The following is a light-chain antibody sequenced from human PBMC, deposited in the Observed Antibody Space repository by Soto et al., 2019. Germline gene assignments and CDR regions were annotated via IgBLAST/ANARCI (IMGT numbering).Light chain of an antibody. J-gene: IGKJ1*01. CDR2: AAS. Sequence: AIRMTQSPSSLSASTGDRVTITCGASQGISSYLAWYQQKPGKAPKLLIFAASSLQSGVPSRFSGSRSGPDFTLTISGLEPEDFAVYYCQQYGNSRGTFGQGTKVDIK. CDR1: QGISSY. CDR3: QQYGNSRGT. V-gene: IGKV1-8*01.